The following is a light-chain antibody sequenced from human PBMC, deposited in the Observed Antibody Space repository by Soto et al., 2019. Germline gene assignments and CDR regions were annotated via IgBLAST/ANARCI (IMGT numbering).Light chain of an antibody. CDR3: ATWDDSLDVHV. CDR1: SSNIGINT. CDR2: GNN. Sequence: QSVLTQPPSASGTPGQTITIYCSGGSSNIGINTVNWYEHLPGTAPRLLIYGNNQRPSGVPDRFSGSKSGTSASLAISVLQSEDEGHYYCATWDDSLDVHVFGTGTKLTVL. V-gene: IGLV1-44*01. J-gene: IGLJ1*01.